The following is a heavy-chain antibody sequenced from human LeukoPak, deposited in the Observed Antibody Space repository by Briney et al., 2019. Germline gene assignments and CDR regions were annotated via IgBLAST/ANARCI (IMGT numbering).Heavy chain of an antibody. CDR3: ARSYHYVWGSYRHTFDY. Sequence: PSETLSLTCTVSGGSISSYYWSWIRQPPGKGLEWIGYIYYSGSTNYNPSLKSRVTISVDTSKNQFSLKLISVTAADTAVYYCARSYHYVWGSYRHTFDYWGQGTLVTVSS. V-gene: IGHV4-59*01. CDR1: GGSISSYY. CDR2: IYYSGST. D-gene: IGHD3-16*02. J-gene: IGHJ4*02.